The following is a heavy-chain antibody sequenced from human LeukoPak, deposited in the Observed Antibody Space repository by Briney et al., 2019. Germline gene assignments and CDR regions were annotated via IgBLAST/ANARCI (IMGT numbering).Heavy chain of an antibody. V-gene: IGHV3-23*01. D-gene: IGHD1-26*01. CDR3: AKESGNYYNNWFDP. Sequence: GGSLRLSCAASGFTFSSYAMSWVRQAPGKGLEWVSGISDSGGSTYSADSVKGRFTISRDNSKNTLFLQMNSLRAEDTAVYYCAKESGNYYNNWFDPWGQGTLVIVSS. CDR1: GFTFSSYA. CDR2: ISDSGGST. J-gene: IGHJ5*02.